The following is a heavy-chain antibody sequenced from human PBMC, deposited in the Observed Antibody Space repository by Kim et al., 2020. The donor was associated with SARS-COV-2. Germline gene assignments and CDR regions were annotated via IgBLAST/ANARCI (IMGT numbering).Heavy chain of an antibody. Sequence: ASVKVSCKASGYTFTSYYMHWVRQAPGQGLEWMGIINPSGGSTSYAQKFQGRVTMTRDTSTSTVYMELSSLRSEDTAVYYCARDLVGCSGGSCYFRMHVWGQGTTVTVSS. J-gene: IGHJ6*02. D-gene: IGHD2-15*01. CDR3: ARDLVGCSGGSCYFRMHV. V-gene: IGHV1-46*01. CDR2: INPSGGST. CDR1: GYTFTSYY.